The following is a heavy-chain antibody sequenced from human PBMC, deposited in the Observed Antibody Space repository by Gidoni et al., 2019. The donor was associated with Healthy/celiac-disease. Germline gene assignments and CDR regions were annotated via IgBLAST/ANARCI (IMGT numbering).Heavy chain of an antibody. D-gene: IGHD6-19*01. CDR1: RFPFGSYA. Sequence: EVQLLESVGGLVQPGGSLRLSCSASRFPFGSYAMSWVRQAPGKGLEWVSAISGSGGSTYYADSVKGRFTISRDNSKNTLYLQMNSLRAEDTAVYYCAKDQGAVAGTEFDYWGQGTLVTVSS. CDR3: AKDQGAVAGTEFDY. V-gene: IGHV3-23*01. CDR2: ISGSGGST. J-gene: IGHJ4*02.